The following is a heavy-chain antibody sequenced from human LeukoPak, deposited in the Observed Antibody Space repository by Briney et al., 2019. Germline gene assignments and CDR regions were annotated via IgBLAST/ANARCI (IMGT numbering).Heavy chain of an antibody. J-gene: IGHJ4*02. D-gene: IGHD3-22*01. CDR2: ISSNGGTT. V-gene: IGHV3-64D*09. CDR1: GFTFSSYA. Sequence: PGGSLRLSCSASGFTFSSYAMHWVRQAPGKGLEYVSTISSNGGTTYYADSVKGRFTISRDNSKNTLYLQMSSLRAEDTAVYYCVKGHDSSGYYLSYFVYWGQGALVTVSS. CDR3: VKGHDSSGYYLSYFVY.